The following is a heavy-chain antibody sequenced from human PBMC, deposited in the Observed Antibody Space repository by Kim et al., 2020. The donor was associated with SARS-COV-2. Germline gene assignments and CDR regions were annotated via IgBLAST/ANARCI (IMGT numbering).Heavy chain of an antibody. V-gene: IGHV3-73*01. CDR3: TNVRDNAFDI. D-gene: IGHD3-16*01. J-gene: IGHJ3*02. CDR1: GVTFSVSA. CDR2: IRGKARGFAT. Sequence: GGSLRLSCAASGVTFSVSAMHWVRQASGQGLEWVGLIRGKARGFATEYAASVKGRFTISRDDSKNTACRQMNSVKTEDTAVYYCTNVRDNAFDIWGLGS.